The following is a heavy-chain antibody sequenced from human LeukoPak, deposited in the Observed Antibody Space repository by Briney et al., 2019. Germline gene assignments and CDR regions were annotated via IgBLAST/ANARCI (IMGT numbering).Heavy chain of an antibody. CDR2: INLNRGGT. CDR3: SRSSAGQAAGKVYFDC. J-gene: IGHJ4*01. V-gene: IGHV1-2*02. Sequence: ASVTVSCKPSGYSFTGYYMHWVGQAPGQGLEWMGWINLNRGGTNYAQKFQGRVTITSDTSISTAYMELSRLRSDDTAGYYFSRSSAGQAAGKVYFDCWGQRTLVTVS. D-gene: IGHD6-13*01. CDR1: GYSFTGYY.